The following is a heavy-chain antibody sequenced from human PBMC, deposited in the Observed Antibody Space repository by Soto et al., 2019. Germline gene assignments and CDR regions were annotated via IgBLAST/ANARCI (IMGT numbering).Heavy chain of an antibody. D-gene: IGHD6-6*01. J-gene: IGHJ6*02. CDR3: ARRTREYTAYGMDV. CDR1: GGSISRGGFY. Sequence: QVQLQSSGPGLVKPSQTLSLTCTVSGGSISRGGFYWSWIRQQPGKGLESLGYIYYSGTTSYNPSLASRVKISVDTSKNQFCLTLSSVTAADTSVYYCARRTREYTAYGMDVWGQGTTVTVAS. CDR2: IYYSGTT. V-gene: IGHV4-31*03.